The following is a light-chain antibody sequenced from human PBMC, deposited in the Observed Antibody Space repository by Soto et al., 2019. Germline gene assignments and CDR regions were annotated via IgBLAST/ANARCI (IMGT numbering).Light chain of an antibody. Sequence: DIQMTQSPSSLSASVGDRVTITCRASQGISNYLAWYQQKPGKVPKLLIYAASTLQSGVPSQFSGSGSGTDFTLTIRSLQPEDVATYYCQKYNSAPWTFGQGTKVEIK. CDR3: QKYNSAPWT. CDR1: QGISNY. J-gene: IGKJ1*01. V-gene: IGKV1-27*01. CDR2: AAS.